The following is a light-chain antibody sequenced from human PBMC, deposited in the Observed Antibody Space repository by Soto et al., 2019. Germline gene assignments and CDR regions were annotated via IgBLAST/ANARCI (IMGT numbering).Light chain of an antibody. V-gene: IGKV1-39*01. CDR3: QQTFSVLPT. CDR2: AAS. Sequence: DMQMTQSPSSLSVSVGDRVTITCRAGQNIDNYVNWYQQRPGDAPKLLIYAASTLQTGVPSRFTGSGYGTDFTLTISSLQPEDYATYYCQQTFSVLPTFGQGTTLEIK. J-gene: IGKJ2*01. CDR1: QNIDNY.